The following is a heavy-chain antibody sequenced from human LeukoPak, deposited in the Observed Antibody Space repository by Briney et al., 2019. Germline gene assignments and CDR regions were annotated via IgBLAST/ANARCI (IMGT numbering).Heavy chain of an antibody. Sequence: ASVKVSCKDSGYIFTSYVLHWVRQAPGQGLEWMGWINTNTGNPTYAQGFTGRFVFSLDTPVSTAYLQISSLKADDTAIYYCARGDYETHGYQTRWGQGTLVTVSS. CDR3: ARGDYETHGYQTR. D-gene: IGHD3-22*01. J-gene: IGHJ4*02. CDR2: INTNTGNP. V-gene: IGHV7-4-1*02. CDR1: GYIFTSYV.